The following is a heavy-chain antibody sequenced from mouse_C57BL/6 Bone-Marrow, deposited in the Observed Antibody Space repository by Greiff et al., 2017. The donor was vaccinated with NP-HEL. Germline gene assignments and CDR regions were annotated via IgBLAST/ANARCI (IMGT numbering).Heavy chain of an antibody. CDR1: GYAFSSSW. CDR2: IYPGDGDT. D-gene: IGHD2-3*01. Sequence: QVQLKQSGPELVKPGASVKISCKASGYAFSSSWMNWVKQRPGKGLEWIGRIYPGDGDTNYNGKFKGKATLTADKSSSTAYMQLSSLTSEDSAVYFCARDGGDRWLLPLGYWGQGTTLTVSS. V-gene: IGHV1-82*01. J-gene: IGHJ2*01. CDR3: ARDGGDRWLLPLGY.